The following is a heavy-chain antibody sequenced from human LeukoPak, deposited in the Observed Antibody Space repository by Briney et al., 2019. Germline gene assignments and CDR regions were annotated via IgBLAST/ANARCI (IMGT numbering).Heavy chain of an antibody. D-gene: IGHD6-13*01. CDR2: IYYSGST. CDR1: GGSISSYY. J-gene: IGHJ6*02. CDR3: ARSFAAAGLYYYYYYGMDV. Sequence: SETLSLTCTVSGGSISSYYWSWIRQPPGKGLEWIGYIYYSGSTNYNPSLKSRVTISVDTSKNQFSLKLSSVTAADTAVYYCARSFAAAGLYYYYYYGMDVWGQGTTVTVSS. V-gene: IGHV4-59*08.